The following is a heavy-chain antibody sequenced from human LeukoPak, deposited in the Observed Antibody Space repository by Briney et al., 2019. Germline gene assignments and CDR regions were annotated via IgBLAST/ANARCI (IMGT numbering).Heavy chain of an antibody. Sequence: GGSLRLSCVGSGFTFSNYYMNWIRQAPGKGLEWVSYISNDGTTKYYADSVKGRVTISRDNAKNSLFLQMNSLRDEDTAVYYCAKGDSSGYYFDYWGQGTLVTLSS. CDR1: GFTFSNYY. J-gene: IGHJ4*02. D-gene: IGHD3-22*01. V-gene: IGHV3-11*01. CDR3: AKGDSSGYYFDY. CDR2: ISNDGTTK.